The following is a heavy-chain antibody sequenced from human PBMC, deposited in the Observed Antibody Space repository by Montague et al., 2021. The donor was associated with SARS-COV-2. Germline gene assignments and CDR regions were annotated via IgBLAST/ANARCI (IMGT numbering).Heavy chain of an antibody. J-gene: IGHJ4*02. Sequence: TLSLTCQVSGVGITSGEYFWTWIRQPPGKGPEWIGNIYSNGVTYHNPSLNSRPTMSTDTSTNQLSPTLTSVTAADTAVYYCARGVMTSVAGFDSWGQGTLVAVSS. V-gene: IGHV4-30-4*01. D-gene: IGHD4-23*01. CDR1: GVGITSGEYF. CDR2: IYSNGVT. CDR3: ARGVMTSVAGFDS.